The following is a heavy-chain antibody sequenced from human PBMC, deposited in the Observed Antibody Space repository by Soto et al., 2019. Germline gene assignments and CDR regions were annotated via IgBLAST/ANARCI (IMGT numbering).Heavy chain of an antibody. CDR3: ATDALLWFGPK. CDR2: FDPEDGET. CDR1: GYTLTELS. V-gene: IGHV1-24*01. D-gene: IGHD3-10*01. J-gene: IGHJ4*02. Sequence: GASAKVSCKGSGYTLTELSMHLLRQAPGKGLEWMGGFDPEDGETIYAQKFQGRVTMTEDTSTDTAYMELSSLRSEDTAVYYCATDALLWFGPKWGQGTLVTVSS.